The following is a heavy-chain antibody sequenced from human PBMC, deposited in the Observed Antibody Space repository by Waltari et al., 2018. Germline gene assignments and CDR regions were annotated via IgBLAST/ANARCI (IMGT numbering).Heavy chain of an antibody. Sequence: QVQLKQWGAGLLKISETLSLTCEVSGGSFTTNYWSWIRQSPGKGLEWIGEIYDTGSHNYNPSLQNRVTISVDRSKSLFSLEVTSITAADAAIYYCARVKSGFDSWGQGTVVTVSS. CDR2: IYDTGSH. CDR3: ARVKSGFDS. J-gene: IGHJ4*02. CDR1: GGSFTTNY. V-gene: IGHV4-34*01.